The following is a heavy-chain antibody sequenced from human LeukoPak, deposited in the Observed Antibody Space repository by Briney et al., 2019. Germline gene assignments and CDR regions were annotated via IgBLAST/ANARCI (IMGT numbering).Heavy chain of an antibody. CDR1: GGSISSSSYY. D-gene: IGHD2-21*02. CDR3: ARPRCGGDCYDNWYDP. CDR2: IYYSGST. V-gene: IGHV4-39*01. J-gene: IGHJ5*02. Sequence: PSETLSLTCTVSGGSISSSSYYWGWIRQPPGKGLEWIGRIYYSGSTYYNPSLKSRVTISVDTSKNQFSLKLSSVTAADTAVYYCARPRCGGDCYDNWYDPWGQGTLVTVSS.